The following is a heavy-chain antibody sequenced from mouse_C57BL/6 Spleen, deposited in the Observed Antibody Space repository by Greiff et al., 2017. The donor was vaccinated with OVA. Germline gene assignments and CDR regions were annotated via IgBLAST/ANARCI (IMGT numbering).Heavy chain of an antibody. Sequence: LQESGAELARPGASVKMSCKASGYTFTSYTMHWVKQRPGQGLEWIGYINPSSGYTKYNQKFKDKATLTADKSSSTAYMQLSSLTSEDSAVYYCARTRDYDGVDYWGQGTTLTVSS. CDR3: ARTRDYDGVDY. D-gene: IGHD2-4*01. CDR1: GYTFTSYT. CDR2: INPSSGYT. V-gene: IGHV1-4*01. J-gene: IGHJ2*01.